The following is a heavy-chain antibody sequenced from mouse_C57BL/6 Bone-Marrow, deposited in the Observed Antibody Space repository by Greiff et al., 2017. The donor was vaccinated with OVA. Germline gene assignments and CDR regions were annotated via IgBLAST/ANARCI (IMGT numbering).Heavy chain of an antibody. CDR1: GFTFSDYG. J-gene: IGHJ1*03. Sequence: EVMLVESGGGLVKPGGSLKLSCAASGFTFSDYGMHWVRQAPEKGLEWVAYISSGSSTIYYADTVKGRFTISRDNAKSPLFLQMTSLRSEDTAMYYCARSAYYHWYFDVWGTGTTVTVSS. V-gene: IGHV5-17*01. D-gene: IGHD1-1*01. CDR3: ARSAYYHWYFDV. CDR2: ISSGSSTI.